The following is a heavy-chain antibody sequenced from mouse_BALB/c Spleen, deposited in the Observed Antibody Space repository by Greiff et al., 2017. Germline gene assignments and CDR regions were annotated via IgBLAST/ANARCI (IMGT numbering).Heavy chain of an antibody. Sequence: EVKVVESGGGLVKPGGSLKLSCAASGFAFSSYDMSWVRQTPEKRLEWVAYISSGGGSTYYPDTVKGRFTISRDNAKNTLYLQMSSLKSEDTAMYYCARVGYDWYFDVWGAGTTVTVSS. D-gene: IGHD2-2*01. J-gene: IGHJ1*01. V-gene: IGHV5-12-1*01. CDR3: ARVGYDWYFDV. CDR2: ISSGGGST. CDR1: GFAFSSYD.